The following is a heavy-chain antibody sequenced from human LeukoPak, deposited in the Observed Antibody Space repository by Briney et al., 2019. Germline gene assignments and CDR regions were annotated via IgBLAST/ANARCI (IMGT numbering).Heavy chain of an antibody. CDR2: INHSGST. D-gene: IGHD1-14*01. CDR3: ARNLNY. J-gene: IGHJ4*02. Sequence: KPSETLSLTCAVYGGSFSGYYWSWIRQPPGKGLEWIGEINHSGSTNYNPSLKSRVTISVDTSKNQFSLKLSSVTAVDTAVYYCARNLNYWGQGTLVTVSS. CDR1: GGSFSGYY. V-gene: IGHV4-34*01.